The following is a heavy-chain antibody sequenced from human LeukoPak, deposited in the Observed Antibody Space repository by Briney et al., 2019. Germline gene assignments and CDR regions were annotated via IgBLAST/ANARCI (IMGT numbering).Heavy chain of an antibody. CDR3: ARRDGFNRPYFDF. J-gene: IGHJ4*02. CDR2: IDYSGNT. D-gene: IGHD5-24*01. V-gene: IGHV4-31*03. CDR1: GCSISCGDYY. Sequence: SETLSLTCTVCGCSISCGDYYWSWIPQHPGTCLEWIGYIDYSGNTYYHPSLKSRVTISVDTSKNQFSLKLFSVTAADTAVYYCARRDGFNRPYFDFWGQGTLVTVSS.